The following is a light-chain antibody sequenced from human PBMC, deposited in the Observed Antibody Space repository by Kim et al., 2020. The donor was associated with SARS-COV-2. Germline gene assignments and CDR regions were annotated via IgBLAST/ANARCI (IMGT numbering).Light chain of an antibody. CDR3: NSRDNSGDPLRV. J-gene: IGLJ3*02. CDR1: SLRNYY. CDR2: GKN. V-gene: IGLV3-19*01. Sequence: SSELTQDPAVSVALGQTVTITCQGYSLRNYYATWYQQKSGQAPLLVIYGKNNRPSGIPDRFSGFNSGDTASLTITGAQAEDEADYFRNSRDNSGDPLRVFGGGTQLTVL.